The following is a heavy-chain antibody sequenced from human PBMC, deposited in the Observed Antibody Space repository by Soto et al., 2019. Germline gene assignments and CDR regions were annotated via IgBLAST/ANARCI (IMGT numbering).Heavy chain of an antibody. J-gene: IGHJ5*02. CDR3: AKDSRSHPQGWFDP. V-gene: IGHV3-23*01. Sequence: EVQVLESGGGLVQPGESLRLSCAASGFTFSSYAMTWVRQAPGKGLAWVSSISGSGDYTYFADSVKGRFTISRDNSKDTLYLQMSSLIVEDTAIYYCAKDSRSHPQGWFDPWGQGTLVTVSS. CDR2: ISGSGDYT. CDR1: GFTFSSYA. D-gene: IGHD2-15*01.